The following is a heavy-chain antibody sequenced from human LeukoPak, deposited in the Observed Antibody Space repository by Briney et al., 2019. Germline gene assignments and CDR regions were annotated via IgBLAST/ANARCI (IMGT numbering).Heavy chain of an antibody. CDR2: INSDGSST. CDR1: GFTFSSYW. Sequence: PGGSLRLSCAASGFTFSSYWMHWVRQAPGKGLVWVSRINSDGSSTSYADSVKGRFTISRDNAKNTLYLQMNSLRAEDTAVYYCARVEYSSSWYVSYYYYYMDVWGKGTTVTVSS. D-gene: IGHD6-13*01. V-gene: IGHV3-74*01. CDR3: ARVEYSSSWYVSYYYYYMDV. J-gene: IGHJ6*03.